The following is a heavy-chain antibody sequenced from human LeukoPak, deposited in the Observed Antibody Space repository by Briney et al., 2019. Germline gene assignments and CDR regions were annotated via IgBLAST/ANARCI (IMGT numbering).Heavy chain of an antibody. CDR3: ARILIAAAGSAYFDY. D-gene: IGHD6-13*01. CDR1: GFTFSSYW. Sequence: GGSLRLSCAASGFTFSSYWMSWVRQAPGKGLEWVANIKQDGSEKYYVDSVKGRFTISRDNAKNSLYLQMNSLRAEDTAVYYCARILIAAAGSAYFDYWCQGTLVTVSS. J-gene: IGHJ4*02. V-gene: IGHV3-7*01. CDR2: IKQDGSEK.